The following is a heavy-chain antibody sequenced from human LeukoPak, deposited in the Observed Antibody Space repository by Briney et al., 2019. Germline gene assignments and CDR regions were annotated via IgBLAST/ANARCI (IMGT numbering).Heavy chain of an antibody. D-gene: IGHD4-23*01. CDR3: VKDQLTTVASPFDY. CDR2: ISSYGSDT. Sequence: GGSLRLSCSASGFSFSSYAMQWVRQAPGKGLEYVSGISSYGSDTYYADSVKGRFTISRDNSENTLYLQMSGLRAEDTAVYYCVKDQLTTVASPFDYWGQGALVCVSS. J-gene: IGHJ4*02. V-gene: IGHV3-64D*06. CDR1: GFSFSSYA.